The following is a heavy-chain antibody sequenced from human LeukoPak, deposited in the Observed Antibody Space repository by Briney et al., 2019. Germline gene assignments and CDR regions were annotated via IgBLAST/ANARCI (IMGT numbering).Heavy chain of an antibody. CDR2: ISYDGSNK. V-gene: IGHV3-30-3*01. J-gene: IGHJ4*02. CDR3: ARDYCTNGVCYPWTD. CDR1: GFTFSSYA. D-gene: IGHD2-8*01. Sequence: GSLRLSCAASGFTFSSYAMHWVRQAPGKGLEWVAVISYDGSNKYYADSVKGRFTISRDNSKNTLYLQMNSLRAEDTAVYYCARDYCTNGVCYPWTDWGQGTLVTVSS.